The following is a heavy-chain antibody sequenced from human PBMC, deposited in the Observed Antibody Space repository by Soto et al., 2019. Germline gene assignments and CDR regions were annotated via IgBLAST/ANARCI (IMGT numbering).Heavy chain of an antibody. Sequence: QVQLVQSGAEVKKPGSSVKVPCKASGGTFSTNAIAWVRQAPGQGLEWMGGIIPIFGTANYAQKFQGRVTITADESTSTAYMEMSSLRSEDTAVYYCARHADAGSFHNWFDPWGQGTLVTVSS. CDR2: IIPIFGTA. CDR1: GGTFSTNA. D-gene: IGHD2-15*01. V-gene: IGHV1-69*01. J-gene: IGHJ5*02. CDR3: ARHADAGSFHNWFDP.